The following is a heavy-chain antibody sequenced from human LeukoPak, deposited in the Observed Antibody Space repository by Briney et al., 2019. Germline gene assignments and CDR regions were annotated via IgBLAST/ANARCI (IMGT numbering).Heavy chain of an antibody. CDR3: ARGSFYFDSSGYQYYFDY. CDR2: IYYSGST. D-gene: IGHD3-22*01. Sequence: PSETLSLTCTVSGGSISSYYWSWIRQPPGKGLEWIGYIYYSGSTNYNPSLKSRVTISVDTSKNQFSLKLSSVTAADTAVYYCARGSFYFDSSGYQYYFDYWGQGTLVTVSS. CDR1: GGSISSYY. V-gene: IGHV4-59*08. J-gene: IGHJ4*02.